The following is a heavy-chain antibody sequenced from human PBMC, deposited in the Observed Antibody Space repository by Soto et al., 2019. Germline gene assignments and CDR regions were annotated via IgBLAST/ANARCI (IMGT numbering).Heavy chain of an antibody. D-gene: IGHD5-12*01. Sequence: PGGALRLSCSASGFTFSSYSMNWVRQAPGKGLEWVSYISSSSSTIYYADSVKGRFTISRDNAKNSLYLQMNSLRAEDTAVYYSARERLRKNWFDPWGQGTLVTVSS. J-gene: IGHJ5*02. CDR3: ARERLRKNWFDP. CDR1: GFTFSSYS. V-gene: IGHV3-48*01. CDR2: ISSSSSTI.